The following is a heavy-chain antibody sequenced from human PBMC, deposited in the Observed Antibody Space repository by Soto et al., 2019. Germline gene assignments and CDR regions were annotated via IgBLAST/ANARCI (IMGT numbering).Heavy chain of an antibody. D-gene: IGHD3-9*01. J-gene: IGHJ6*02. CDR1: GFTVSSNY. CDR2: IYSGGST. CDR3: EREAMYYDILTGYSPFGYYGMDV. Sequence: GGSLRISCAASGFTVSSNYMSWVRQAPGKGLEWVSVIYSGGSTYYADSVKGRFTISRDNSKNTLYLQMNSLRAEDTAVYYCEREAMYYDILTGYSPFGYYGMDVWGQGTTVTVSS. V-gene: IGHV3-53*01.